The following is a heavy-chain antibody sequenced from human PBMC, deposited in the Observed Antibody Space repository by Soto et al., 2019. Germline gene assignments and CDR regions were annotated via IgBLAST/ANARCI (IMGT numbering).Heavy chain of an antibody. V-gene: IGHV1-2*02. CDR1: GYTFTDYY. Sequence: ASVKVSCKASGYTFTDYYMHWVRQAPGQGLEWMGWINPNSGGTNYAQKFQGRVTMTRDTSISTAYMELSRLRSDDTAVYYCARKLELRGSYYYYDMDVWGQGTTVTVSS. D-gene: IGHD1-7*01. CDR2: INPNSGGT. CDR3: ARKLELRGSYYYYDMDV. J-gene: IGHJ6*02.